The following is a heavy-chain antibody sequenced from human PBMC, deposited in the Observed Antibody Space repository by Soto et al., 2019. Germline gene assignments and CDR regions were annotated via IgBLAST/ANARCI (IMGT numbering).Heavy chain of an antibody. CDR2: INHSGST. CDR1: GGSFSGYY. Sequence: PSETLSLTCAVYGGSFSGYYWSWIRQPPGKGLEWIGEINHSGSTNYNPSLKSRVTISVDTSKNQFSLKLSSVTAADTVVYYCARVPNYFDWDYFDYWGQGTLVTVSS. V-gene: IGHV4-34*01. CDR3: ARVPNYFDWDYFDY. J-gene: IGHJ4*02. D-gene: IGHD3-9*01.